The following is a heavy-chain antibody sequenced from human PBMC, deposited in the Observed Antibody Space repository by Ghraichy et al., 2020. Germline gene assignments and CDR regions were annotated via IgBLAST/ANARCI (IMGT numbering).Heavy chain of an antibody. CDR3: AREMATTDY. CDR2: IYYSGST. Sequence: SETLSLTCTVSGGSISSSSYYWGWIRQPPGKGLEWIGSIYYSGSTYYNPSLKSRVTISVDTSKNQFSLKLSSVTAADTAVYYCAREMATTDYWGQGTLVTVSS. J-gene: IGHJ4*02. CDR1: GGSISSSSYY. V-gene: IGHV4-39*07. D-gene: IGHD5-24*01.